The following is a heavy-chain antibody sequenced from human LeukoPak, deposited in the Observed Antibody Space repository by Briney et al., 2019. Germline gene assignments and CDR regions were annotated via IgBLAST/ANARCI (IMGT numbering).Heavy chain of an antibody. CDR2: IKSKIDGGTT. J-gene: IGHJ4*01. Sequence: GGSLRLSCAASGFTFSNALMNWVRQAPGKGLEWVGRIKSKIDGGTTDYAAPVKGRFTISRDDSKNTVYLQMNSLKTEDTAVYYCLIRLVTWGXGTLVTVSS. CDR1: GFTFSNAL. CDR3: LIRLVT. D-gene: IGHD3-9*01. V-gene: IGHV3-15*01.